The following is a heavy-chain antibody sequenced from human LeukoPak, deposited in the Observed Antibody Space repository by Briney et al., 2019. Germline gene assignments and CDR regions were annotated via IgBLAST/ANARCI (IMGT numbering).Heavy chain of an antibody. CDR2: ISGSGGST. Sequence: GGSLRLSCAASGFTFSSYAMNWVRQAPGKGLEWVSAISGSGGSTYYADSVKGRFTISRDNSKNTLYLQMNSLRAEDTAVYYCANLVSRLVTDYWGQGTLVTVSS. CDR1: GFTFSSYA. CDR3: ANLVSRLVTDY. D-gene: IGHD6-6*01. V-gene: IGHV3-23*01. J-gene: IGHJ4*02.